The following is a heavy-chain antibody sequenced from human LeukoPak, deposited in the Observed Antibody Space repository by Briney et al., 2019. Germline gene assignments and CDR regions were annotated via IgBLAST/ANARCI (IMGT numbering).Heavy chain of an antibody. CDR3: AKDRGPVVTFSSFDY. D-gene: IGHD4-23*01. CDR1: GFTFSSYA. J-gene: IGHJ4*02. Sequence: GGSLRLSCAASGFTFSSYAMSWVRQAPGKGLEWVSAISGSGGSTYYADSVKGRFTISRDNSKNTLCLQMNSLRAEDTAVYYCAKDRGPVVTFSSFDYWGQGTLVTVSS. CDR2: ISGSGGST. V-gene: IGHV3-23*01.